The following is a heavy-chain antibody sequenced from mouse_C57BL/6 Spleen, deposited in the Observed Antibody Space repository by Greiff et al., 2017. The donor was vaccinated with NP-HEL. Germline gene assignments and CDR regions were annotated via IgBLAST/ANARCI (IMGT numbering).Heavy chain of an antibody. D-gene: IGHD1-1*01. CDR3: ARGLDYYGSSYLWYFDV. Sequence: EVKLQESGPVLVKPGASVKMSCKASGYTFTDYYMNWVMQSHGKSLEWIGVINPYNGGTSYNQKFKGKATLTVDKSSSTAYMELNSLTSEDSAVYYCARGLDYYGSSYLWYFDVWGTGTTVTVSS. CDR2: INPYNGGT. J-gene: IGHJ1*03. CDR1: GYTFTDYY. V-gene: IGHV1-19*01.